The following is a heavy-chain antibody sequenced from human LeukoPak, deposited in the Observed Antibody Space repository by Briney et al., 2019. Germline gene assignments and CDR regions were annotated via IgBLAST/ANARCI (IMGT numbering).Heavy chain of an antibody. CDR3: AREGGGYWFDP. Sequence: SLRLSCAASGFTFSSYAMHWVRQAPGKGLEWVAVISYDGSNKYYADSVKGRFTISRDNSKSTLYLQMNSLRAEDTAVYYCAREGGGYWFDPWGQGTLVTVSS. J-gene: IGHJ5*02. CDR1: GFTFSSYA. D-gene: IGHD2-15*01. V-gene: IGHV3-30*01. CDR2: ISYDGSNK.